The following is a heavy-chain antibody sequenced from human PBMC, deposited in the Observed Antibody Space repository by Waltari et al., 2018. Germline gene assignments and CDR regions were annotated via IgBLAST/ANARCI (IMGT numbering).Heavy chain of an antibody. V-gene: IGHV6-1*01. CDR3: ARAGWDIYYYYYYMDV. D-gene: IGHD5-12*01. CDR2: TYYRSKWYN. J-gene: IGHJ6*03. CDR1: GDSVASNSSP. Sequence: QVQLHQSGPGLVKPSQTLSLTCAISGDSVASNSSPWNWLRKPPSRGLEWLGRTYYRSKWYNDYAVSVKSRITINPDTSKNQFSLQLNSVTPEDTAVYYCARAGWDIYYYYYYMDVWGKGTTVTVSS.